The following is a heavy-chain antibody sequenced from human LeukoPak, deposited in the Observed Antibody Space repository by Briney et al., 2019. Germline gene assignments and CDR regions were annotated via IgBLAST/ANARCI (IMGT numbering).Heavy chain of an antibody. D-gene: IGHD2/OR15-2a*01. J-gene: IGHJ4*02. Sequence: GESLKISCKGSGYIFTGYWIGWVRQMPGKGLEWMGIIYPGDSDTRYSPSFQGQVTISADKSISTAYLQWSSLKASDTAMYYGASSTAARGSQYYFDYWGQGTLVTVSS. V-gene: IGHV5-51*01. CDR3: ASSTAARGSQYYFDY. CDR1: GYIFTGYW. CDR2: IYPGDSDT.